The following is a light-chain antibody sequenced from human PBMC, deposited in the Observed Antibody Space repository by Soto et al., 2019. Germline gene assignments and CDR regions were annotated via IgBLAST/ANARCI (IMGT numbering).Light chain of an antibody. J-gene: IGLJ3*02. CDR1: SSNIGRNY. Sequence: QSVVSQPPSASGTRGQRVTVSCSGSSSNIGRNYVYWYQQFPGTAPKLLIFKNDQRPSGVPDRFSGFKSGTSASLAISGLRSEDEADYYCATWDASLSGWVFGGGTNLTVL. CDR3: ATWDASLSGWV. CDR2: KND. V-gene: IGLV1-47*01.